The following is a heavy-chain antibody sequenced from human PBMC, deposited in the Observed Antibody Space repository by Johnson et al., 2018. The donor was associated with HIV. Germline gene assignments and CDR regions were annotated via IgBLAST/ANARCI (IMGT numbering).Heavy chain of an antibody. V-gene: IGHV3-20*04. CDR2: INWNGASR. CDR3: ARVSMLFIAADAFDI. J-gene: IGHJ3*02. Sequence: MQLVESGGGVVRPGGSLRLSCAASGFTFDDYGMTWVRQVAGKGLEWVSGINWNGASRGYVDSVKDRFTISRDNAKKSMYLQMNSLRAEDTAVYYCARVSMLFIAADAFDIWGQGTMVTVSS. CDR1: GFTFDDYG. D-gene: IGHD2-21*01.